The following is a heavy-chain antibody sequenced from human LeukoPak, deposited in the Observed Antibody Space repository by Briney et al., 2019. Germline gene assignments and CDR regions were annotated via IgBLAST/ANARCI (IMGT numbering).Heavy chain of an antibody. D-gene: IGHD6-13*01. CDR3: AKDRSSSWSFDY. CDR1: GFTFSSYE. CDR2: ISSSGSTI. Sequence: PGGSLRLSCAASGFTFSSYEMNWVRQAPGKGLEWVSFISSSGSTIYYADSVKGRFAISRDNAKNSLYLQMNSLRAEDTAVYYCAKDRSSSWSFDYWGQGTLVTVSS. J-gene: IGHJ4*02. V-gene: IGHV3-48*03.